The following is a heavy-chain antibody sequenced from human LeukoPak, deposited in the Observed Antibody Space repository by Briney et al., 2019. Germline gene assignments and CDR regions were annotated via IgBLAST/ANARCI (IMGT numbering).Heavy chain of an antibody. V-gene: IGHV3-21*04. J-gene: IGHJ4*02. CDR3: AEDDSDYYDNSDYWDY. CDR1: GFALSDYA. CDR2: ISSGATYI. D-gene: IGHD3-22*01. Sequence: GGSLRLSCAASGFALSDYAINWVRQAPGKGLEWVSSISSGATYIYYADSLRGRFTISRDNSKNTLFLQMNSLSAEDTAIYYCAEDDSDYYDNSDYWDYWGQGTLVTVSS.